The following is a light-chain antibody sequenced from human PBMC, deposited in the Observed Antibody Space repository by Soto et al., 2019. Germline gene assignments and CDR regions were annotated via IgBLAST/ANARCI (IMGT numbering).Light chain of an antibody. J-gene: IGKJ4*01. CDR2: NAS. Sequence: EIVLTQSPATLSLSPGERATLSCRASQSVGSTLAWYQQKPGQAPRLIIYNASERPSDIPVRFSGSGSGTDITLTISSLEPEDFAVYHCQQRSTWPTFGGGTKVDIK. CDR1: QSVGST. V-gene: IGKV3-11*01. CDR3: QQRSTWPT.